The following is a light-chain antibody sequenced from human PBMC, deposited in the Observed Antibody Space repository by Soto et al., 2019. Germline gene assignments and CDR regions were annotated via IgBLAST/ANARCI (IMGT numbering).Light chain of an antibody. V-gene: IGLV1-47*02. CDR3: AAWDDSLSGYV. J-gene: IGLJ1*01. CDR2: SDN. CDR1: RSNIGVNY. Sequence: VLTQPPSASGTPGQRVSISCSGGRSNIGVNYVYWYQQLPGTAPKLLIYSDNQRTSGVPGRFSGSKSGTSASLAISGLRSDDEADYYCAAWDDSLSGYVFGTGTKVTVL.